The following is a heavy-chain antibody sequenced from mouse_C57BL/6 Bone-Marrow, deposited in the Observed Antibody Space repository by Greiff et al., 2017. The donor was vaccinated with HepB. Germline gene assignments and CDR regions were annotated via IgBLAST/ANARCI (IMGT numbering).Heavy chain of an antibody. CDR3: ASIYYDYGGFAY. J-gene: IGHJ3*01. CDR2: IYPGSGNT. Sequence: VQLQQSGAELARPGASVKLSCKASGYTFTSYGISWVKQRTGQGLEWIGWIYPGSGNTKYNEKFKGKATLTADKSSSTAYMELRSLTSEDSAVYFCASIYYDYGGFAYWGQGTLVTVSA. D-gene: IGHD2-4*01. V-gene: IGHV1-81*01. CDR1: GYTFTSYG.